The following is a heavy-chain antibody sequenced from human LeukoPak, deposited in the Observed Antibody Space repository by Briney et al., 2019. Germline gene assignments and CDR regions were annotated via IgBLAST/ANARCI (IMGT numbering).Heavy chain of an antibody. CDR3: AREAVASLGYFDY. CDR2: IYYSGST. J-gene: IGHJ4*02. V-gene: IGHV4-59*01. CDR1: GGSISSYY. Sequence: SETLSLTCTVSGGSISSYYWSWIRQPPGKGLEWIGYIYYSGSTNYNPSLKSRVTISVDTSKNQFSLKLSSVTAADTAVYYCAREAVASLGYFDYWGQGTLVTVSS. D-gene: IGHD6-19*01.